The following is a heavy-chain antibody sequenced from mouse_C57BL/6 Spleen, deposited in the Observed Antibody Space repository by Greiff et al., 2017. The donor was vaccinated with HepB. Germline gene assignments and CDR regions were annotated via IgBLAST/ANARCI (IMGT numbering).Heavy chain of an antibody. CDR1: GYTFTSYW. J-gene: IGHJ3*01. CDR2: IDPSDSYT. Sequence: QVQLQQPGAELVKPGASVKLSCKASGYTFTSYWMQWVKQRPGQGLEWIGEIDPSDSYTNYNQKFKGKATLTVDTSSSTAYMQLSSLTSEDSAVYYCAFLGFAYWGQGTLVTVSA. CDR3: AFLGFAY. V-gene: IGHV1-50*01.